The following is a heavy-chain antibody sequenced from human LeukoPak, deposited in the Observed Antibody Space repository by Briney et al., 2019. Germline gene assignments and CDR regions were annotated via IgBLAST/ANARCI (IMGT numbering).Heavy chain of an antibody. J-gene: IGHJ5*02. CDR3: ASRPNYKRIRQQLVRGWFDP. CDR2: INHSGST. D-gene: IGHD6-13*01. CDR1: GGSFSGYY. V-gene: IGHV4-34*01. Sequence: PSETLSLTCAVYGGSFSGYYWSWIRQPPGEGLEWIGEINHSGSTNYNPSLKSRVTISVDTSKNQFSLKLSSVTAADTAVYYCASRPNYKRIRQQLVRGWFDPWGQGTLVTVSS.